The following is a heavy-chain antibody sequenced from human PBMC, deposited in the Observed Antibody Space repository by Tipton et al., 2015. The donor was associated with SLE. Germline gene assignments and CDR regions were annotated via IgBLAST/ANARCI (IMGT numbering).Heavy chain of an antibody. CDR1: GGSISSYY. D-gene: IGHD2-15*01. J-gene: IGHJ3*02. CDR3: ARAEGSWDAFDI. V-gene: IGHV4-59*01. CDR2: IYYSGST. Sequence: TLSLTCTVSGGSISSYYWNWIRQPPGRGLEWIGYIYYSGSTNYNRSLKSRVTISVDTSKNQFSLKLSSVTAADTAVYYCARAEGSWDAFDIWGQGTMVTVSS.